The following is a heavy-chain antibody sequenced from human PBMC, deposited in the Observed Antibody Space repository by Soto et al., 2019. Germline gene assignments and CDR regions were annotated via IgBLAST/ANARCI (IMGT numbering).Heavy chain of an antibody. D-gene: IGHD1-26*01. CDR1: GGTFSSYA. CDR2: IIPIFGTA. V-gene: IGHV1-69*13. CDR3: ASGAEEPKYDY. J-gene: IGHJ4*02. Sequence: ASVKVSCKASGGTFSSYAISWVRQAPGQGLEWMGGIIPIFGTANYAQKFQGRVTITADESTSTAYMELSSLRSEDTAVYYCASGAEEPKYDYWGQGTLFTVSS.